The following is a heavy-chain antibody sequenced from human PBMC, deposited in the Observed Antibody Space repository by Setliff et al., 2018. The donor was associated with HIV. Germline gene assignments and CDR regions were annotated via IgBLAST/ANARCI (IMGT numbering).Heavy chain of an antibody. CDR2: IDHSGST. D-gene: IGHD3-22*01. J-gene: IGHJ3*02. Sequence: PSETLSLTCAVYGGSFSGYHWSWIRQSPGKGLEWIGEIDHSGSTDDNPSLKSRVTMSTDTSKNQLSLKLNSVTAADTAVYYCARHWNYDTGLDPFNIWGQGTMVTVSS. CDR3: ARHWNYDTGLDPFNI. V-gene: IGHV4-34*01. CDR1: GGSFSGYH.